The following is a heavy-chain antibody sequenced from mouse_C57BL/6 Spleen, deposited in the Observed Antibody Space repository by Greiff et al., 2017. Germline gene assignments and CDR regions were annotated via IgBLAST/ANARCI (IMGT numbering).Heavy chain of an antibody. J-gene: IGHJ4*01. CDR2: IGTGGGT. V-gene: IGHV2-9-1*01. D-gene: IGHD1-3*01. CDR3: ARANNNYNAMDY. Sequence: VQLQQSGPGLVAPSQSLSITCTVSGFSLTSYAISWVRQPPGKGLEWLGVIGTGGGTNYNSALKSRLSISKDNSKSQVFLKMNSLQTDDTARYYCARANNNYNAMDYWGQGTSVTVSS. CDR1: GFSLTSYA.